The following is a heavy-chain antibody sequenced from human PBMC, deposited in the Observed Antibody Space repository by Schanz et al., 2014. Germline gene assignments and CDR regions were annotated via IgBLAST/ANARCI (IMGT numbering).Heavy chain of an antibody. V-gene: IGHV1-69*04. Sequence: QVQLVHSGAEVKKPGSSMKVSCKSSGGTFSSYAISWVRQAPGQGLEWMGRIIPILGIATYAQKFQGRLTITADKSTSTAYMELSSLRSEDTAMYYCARDRRRYCSTASCLHDNWFDPWVQGTLVIVSS. D-gene: IGHD2-2*01. CDR2: IIPILGIA. J-gene: IGHJ5*02. CDR3: ARDRRRYCSTASCLHDNWFDP. CDR1: GGTFSSYA.